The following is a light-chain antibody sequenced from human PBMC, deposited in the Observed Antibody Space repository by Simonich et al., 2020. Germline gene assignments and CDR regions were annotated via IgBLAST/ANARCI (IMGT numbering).Light chain of an antibody. CDR3: QQRSNWPYT. CDR1: QSVSSY. J-gene: IGKJ2*01. Sequence: EIVLTQSPATLSLSPGERATLSCRASQSVSSYLAWYQQKPGQAPRRLIYDASTRATCIPARFSGSGSGTDFTLTISSLEPEDFAVYYCQQRSNWPYTFGQGTKLEIK. V-gene: IGKV3-11*01. CDR2: DAS.